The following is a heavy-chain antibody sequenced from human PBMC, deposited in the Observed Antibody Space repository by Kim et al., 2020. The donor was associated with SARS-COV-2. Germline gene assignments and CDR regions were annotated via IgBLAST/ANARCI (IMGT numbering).Heavy chain of an antibody. CDR3: ASGRYCSGGSCYTIYWYFDL. CDR1: GFTFSSYS. J-gene: IGHJ2*01. V-gene: IGHV3-21*01. Sequence: GGSLRLSCAASGFTFSSYSMYWVRQAPGKGLEWVSSISSSSSYIYYADSVKGRFTISRDNAKNSLYLQMNSLRAEDTAVYYCASGRYCSGGSCYTIYWYFDLWGRGTLVTVSS. D-gene: IGHD2-15*01. CDR2: ISSSSSYI.